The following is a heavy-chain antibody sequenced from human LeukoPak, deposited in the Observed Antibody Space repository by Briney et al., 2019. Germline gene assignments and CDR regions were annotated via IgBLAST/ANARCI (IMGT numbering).Heavy chain of an antibody. CDR2: IYHSGST. CDR3: ARAPDSSSWYWGPDY. V-gene: IGHV4-4*02. J-gene: IGHJ4*02. CDR1: GGSISSSNW. D-gene: IGHD6-13*01. Sequence: SETLSLTCAVAGGSISSSNWWSWARQPPGKGLEWIGEIYHSGSTNYNPSLKSRVTIAVDKSKNQFSLKLSSVTAADTAVYYCARAPDSSSWYWGPDYWGQGTLVTVSS.